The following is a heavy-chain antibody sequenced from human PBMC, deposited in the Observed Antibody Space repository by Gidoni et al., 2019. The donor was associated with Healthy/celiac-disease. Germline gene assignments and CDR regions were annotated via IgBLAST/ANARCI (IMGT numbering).Heavy chain of an antibody. D-gene: IGHD3-10*01. CDR2: ISVSGGST. Sequence: EVQLLESGGGLVQPGGSLRLSCAASGFTFSSYAMSWVRQAPGKGLEWVSAISVSGGSTYYADSVKGRFTISRDNSKNTLYLQMNSLRAEDTAVYYCAGVRGVIINSFLDYWGQGTLVTVSS. J-gene: IGHJ4*02. CDR3: AGVRGVIINSFLDY. V-gene: IGHV3-23*01. CDR1: GFTFSSYA.